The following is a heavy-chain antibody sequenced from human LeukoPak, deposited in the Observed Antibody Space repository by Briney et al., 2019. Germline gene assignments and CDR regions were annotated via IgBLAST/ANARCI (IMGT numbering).Heavy chain of an antibody. J-gene: IGHJ4*02. CDR2: ISSSSSTI. Sequence: GGSLRLSCAASGFTFSSYSMNWVRQAPGKGLEWVSYISSSSSTIYYADSVKGRFTISRDNAKNSLYLLMNSLRAEDTAVYYCARDYSGIAAAGTIDYWGQGTLVTVSS. CDR3: ARDYSGIAAAGTIDY. V-gene: IGHV3-48*01. CDR1: GFTFSSYS. D-gene: IGHD6-13*01.